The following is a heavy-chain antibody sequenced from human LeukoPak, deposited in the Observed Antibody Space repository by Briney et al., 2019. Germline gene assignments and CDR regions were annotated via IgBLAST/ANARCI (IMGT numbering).Heavy chain of an antibody. CDR1: GGSISNYY. CDR2: IYYGGST. D-gene: IGHD3-3*01. Sequence: NTSETLSLTCTVSGGSISNYYWSWIRQPPGKGQEWIGYIYYGGSTNYYPSLKSRVTISVDTSKNQFSLKLSSVTAADTAVYYCARCEFRFLEWPSPHDYYYYMDVWGKGTTVTVSS. V-gene: IGHV4-59*01. CDR3: ARCEFRFLEWPSPHDYYYYMDV. J-gene: IGHJ6*03.